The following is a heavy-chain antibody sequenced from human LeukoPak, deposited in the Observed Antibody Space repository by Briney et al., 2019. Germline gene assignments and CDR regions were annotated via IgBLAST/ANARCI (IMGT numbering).Heavy chain of an antibody. V-gene: IGHV3-21*04. CDR3: AKPRGTVNTVAVAFDI. J-gene: IGHJ3*02. Sequence: GGSLRLSCAASGFTFSSYSMNWVRQAPGKGLEWVSSISSSSSYIYYADSVKGRFTISRDNAKNTLYLQMKSLSADDTALYYCAKPRGTVNTVAVAFDIWGQGTMVTVSS. D-gene: IGHD4-23*01. CDR1: GFTFSSYS. CDR2: ISSSSSYI.